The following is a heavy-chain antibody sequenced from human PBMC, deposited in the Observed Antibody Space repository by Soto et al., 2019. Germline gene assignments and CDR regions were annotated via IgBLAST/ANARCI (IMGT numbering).Heavy chain of an antibody. CDR3: ARDWIAWELPTY. CDR1: GYTFTSYY. Sequence: GASVKVSCTASGYTFTSYYMHWVRQAPGQGLEWMGIIDPSSGSTSYAQKFQGRVTMTRDTSTSTVYMELSSLRSEDTAVYYCARDWIAWELPTYWGQGTLVTVSS. CDR2: IDPSSGST. D-gene: IGHD1-26*01. J-gene: IGHJ4*02. V-gene: IGHV1-46*01.